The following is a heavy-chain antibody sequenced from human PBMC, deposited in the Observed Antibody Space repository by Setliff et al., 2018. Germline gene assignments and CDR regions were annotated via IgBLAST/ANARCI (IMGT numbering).Heavy chain of an antibody. CDR1: GFTFSDYY. CDR3: AKSPVAYCSGAVCYPFDY. CDR2: ISSSGSLI. Sequence: PGGSLRLSCATSGFTFSDYYMSWIRQTPGKGLEWVAYISSSGSLIYYPDSVKGRFTISRDNAKKSVYLQMNSLRAEDTAVYFCAKSPVAYCSGAVCYPFDYWGQGTLVTVS. V-gene: IGHV3-11*01. J-gene: IGHJ4*02. D-gene: IGHD2-8*02.